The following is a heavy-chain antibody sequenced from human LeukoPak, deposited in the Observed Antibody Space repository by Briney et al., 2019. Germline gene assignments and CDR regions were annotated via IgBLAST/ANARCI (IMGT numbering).Heavy chain of an antibody. J-gene: IGHJ5*02. V-gene: IGHV3-23*01. CDR3: AKDPMTTVTLT. CDR1: GFTFSSYA. D-gene: IGHD4-11*01. CDR2: IRGSGGNT. Sequence: TGGSLRLSCAASGFTFSSYAMSWVRQAPGKGLEWVSAIRGSGGNTYYADSVKGRFTISRDNSKNTLYLQMNSLRAEDTAVYYCAKDPMTTVTLTWGQGTLVTVSS.